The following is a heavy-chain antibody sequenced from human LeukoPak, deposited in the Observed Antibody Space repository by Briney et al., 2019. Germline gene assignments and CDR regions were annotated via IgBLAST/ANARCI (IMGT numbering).Heavy chain of an antibody. CDR3: ANHCSRTSCHPPGNYYYYIDV. Sequence: PGGSLRLSCAASKFTFNNYAMSWVRQAPGKGPESVASISSSGANTYYGDSVKGRFIISRDNSKNSLYLQMDSLRAEDTAVYYCANHCSRTSCHPPGNYYYYIDVWGKGTTVTVSS. CDR2: ISSSGANT. CDR1: KFTFNNYA. V-gene: IGHV3-23*01. J-gene: IGHJ6*03. D-gene: IGHD2-2*01.